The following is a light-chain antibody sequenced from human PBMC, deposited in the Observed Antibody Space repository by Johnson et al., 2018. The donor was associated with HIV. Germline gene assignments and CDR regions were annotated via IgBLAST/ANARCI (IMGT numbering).Light chain of an antibody. CDR2: EDN. Sequence: QSVLTQPPSVSAAPGQKVTISCSGSSSNIGNNYVSWYRQLPGTAPKVLIYEDNKRPSGIPDRFSGSKSGTSAALDIAGLQTGDEADYYCATWDSSLSPRGVFGTGTKVTVL. CDR1: SSNIGNNY. J-gene: IGLJ1*01. V-gene: IGLV1-51*02. CDR3: ATWDSSLSPRGV.